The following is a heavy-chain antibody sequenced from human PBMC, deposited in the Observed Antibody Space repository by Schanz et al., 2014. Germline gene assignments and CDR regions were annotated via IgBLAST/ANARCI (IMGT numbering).Heavy chain of an antibody. D-gene: IGHD3-3*01. J-gene: IGHJ5*02. V-gene: IGHV1-69*02. CDR2: IVPIAGIT. CDR1: GGTFSSDT. CDR3: ARQPGRITVSGVVSSWFDP. Sequence: QVQLVQSGAEVKKPGASVKVSCKASGGTFSSDTFSWVRQAPGQGLEWMGRIVPIAGITNYAQRFQGRVTITADKASDTASMELSSLRSEDTAVYYCARQPGRITVSGVVSSWFDPWGQGTLVTVSS.